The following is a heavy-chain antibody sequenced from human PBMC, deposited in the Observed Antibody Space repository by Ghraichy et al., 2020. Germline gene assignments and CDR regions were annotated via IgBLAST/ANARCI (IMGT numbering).Heavy chain of an antibody. CDR1: GFTFSNAW. CDR3: TTDLGGYDILTGYYVYYYYYGMDV. Sequence: GGSLRLSCAASGFTFSNAWMSWVRQAPGKRLEWVGRIKSKTDGGTTDYAAPVKGRFTISRDDSKNTLYLRMNSLKTEDTAVYYCTTDLGGYDILTGYYVYYYYYGMDVWGQGTTVTVSS. V-gene: IGHV3-15*01. D-gene: IGHD3-9*01. CDR2: IKSKTDGGTT. J-gene: IGHJ6*02.